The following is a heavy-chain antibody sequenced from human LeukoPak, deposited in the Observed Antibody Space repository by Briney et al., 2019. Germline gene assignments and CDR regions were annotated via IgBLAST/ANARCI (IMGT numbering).Heavy chain of an antibody. V-gene: IGHV3-23*01. J-gene: IGHJ3*01. CDR3: VRGLV. Sequence: GGSLRLSCAASGFTFTNFGMSWVRQAPGKGLEWVSAVSGGGGSTFYADSVKGRFTISRDNSKNTVYLRMNSLRAEDTAVYYCVRGLVWGQGTMVTVSS. CDR2: VSGGGGST. CDR1: GFTFTNFG.